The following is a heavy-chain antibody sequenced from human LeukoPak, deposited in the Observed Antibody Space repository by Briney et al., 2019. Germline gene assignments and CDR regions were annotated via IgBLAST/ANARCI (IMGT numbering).Heavy chain of an antibody. Sequence: GGSLRLSCAASGFTFSSYGMHWVRQAPGKGLEWVSAISGSGGSTYYADSVKGRFTISRDNAKNSLYLQMSSLRAEDTAFYYCARNMGSGYYFAEGYWGQGILVSVSS. CDR1: GFTFSSYG. J-gene: IGHJ4*02. CDR2: ISGSGGST. CDR3: ARNMGSGYYFAEGY. D-gene: IGHD3-22*01. V-gene: IGHV3-23*01.